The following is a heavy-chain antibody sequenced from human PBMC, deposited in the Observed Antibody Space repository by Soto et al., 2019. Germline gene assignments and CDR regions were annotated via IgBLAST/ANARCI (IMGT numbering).Heavy chain of an antibody. CDR3: AAPRDEYGSGVSWFTYGMDI. CDR2: LDGAGGST. CDR1: GFTFSDFA. V-gene: IGHV3-23*01. J-gene: IGHJ6*02. D-gene: IGHD3-10*01. Sequence: GSLRLSCLASGFTFSDFAMTWVRHVPGRGLEWVASLDGAGGSTYYAESVRGRFSISRDNSQNTLFLQMKRLTVDDTAIYYCAAPRDEYGSGVSWFTYGMDIWGQGTTVTVSS.